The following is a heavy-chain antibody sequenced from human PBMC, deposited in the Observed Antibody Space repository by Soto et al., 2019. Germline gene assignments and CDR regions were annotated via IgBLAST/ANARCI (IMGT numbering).Heavy chain of an antibody. J-gene: IGHJ4*02. CDR3: AREVMFWSGYYHHYFDY. D-gene: IGHD3-3*01. V-gene: IGHV3-21*01. CDR1: GFTFSGYS. CDR2: ISSSSSYI. Sequence: GGSLRLSCAASGFTFSGYSINWVRQAPGKGLEWVSSISSSSSYIYYADSMKGRITISRDNAKNSLYLQMNSLRAEDTAVYYCAREVMFWSGYYHHYFDYWGQGTLVTVSS.